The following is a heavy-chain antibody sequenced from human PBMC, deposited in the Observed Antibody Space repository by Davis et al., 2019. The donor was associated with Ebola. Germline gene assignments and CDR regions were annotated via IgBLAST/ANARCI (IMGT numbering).Heavy chain of an antibody. CDR1: GGTFSSYA. D-gene: IGHD3-22*01. CDR3: ARRKHYYDSSGYYFDY. V-gene: IGHV1-69*13. J-gene: IGHJ4*02. Sequence: SVKVSCKASGGTFSSYAISWVRQAPGQGLEWMGGIIPIFRTANYAQKFQGRVNITADESTTTAYMELSSLRSEYTAVYYCARRKHYYDSSGYYFDYWGQGTLVTVSS. CDR2: IIPIFRTA.